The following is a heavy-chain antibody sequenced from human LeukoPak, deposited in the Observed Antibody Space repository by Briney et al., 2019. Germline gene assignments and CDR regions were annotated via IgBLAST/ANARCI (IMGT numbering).Heavy chain of an antibody. J-gene: IGHJ4*02. CDR1: GGTFSSYA. CDR3: ARWVYDSRRDGYNEIDY. Sequence: GASVKVSCKASGGTFSSYAISWVRQAPGQGLEWMGGIIPIFGTANYAQKFQGRVTITADESTSTAYMELSSLRSEDTAVYYCARWVYDSRRDGYNEIDYWGQGTLVTVSS. D-gene: IGHD5-24*01. CDR2: IIPIFGTA. V-gene: IGHV1-69*13.